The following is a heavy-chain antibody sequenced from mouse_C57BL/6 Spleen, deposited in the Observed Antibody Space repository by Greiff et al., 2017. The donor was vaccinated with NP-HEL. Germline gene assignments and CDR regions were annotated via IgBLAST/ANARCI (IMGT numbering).Heavy chain of an antibody. J-gene: IGHJ1*03. CDR3: ARWTTTVVADWYFDV. Sequence: QVHVKQPGAELVRPGTSVKLSCKASGYTFTSYWMHWVKQRPGQGLEWIGVIDPSDSYTNYNQKFKGKATLTVDTSSSTAYMQLSSLTSEDSAVYYCARWTTTVVADWYFDVWGTGTTVTVSS. V-gene: IGHV1-59*01. CDR2: IDPSDSYT. CDR1: GYTFTSYW. D-gene: IGHD1-1*01.